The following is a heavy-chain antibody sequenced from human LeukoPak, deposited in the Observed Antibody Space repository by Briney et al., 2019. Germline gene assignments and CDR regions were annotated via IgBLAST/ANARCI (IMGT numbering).Heavy chain of an antibody. D-gene: IGHD6-13*01. CDR3: ASAAAGTATDY. CDR1: GFTFDDHG. CDR2: IKWDGGRT. Sequence: PGGSLRLSCAASGFTFDDHGMSWVRQAPGKGLEWVSGIKWDGGRTGYADSVKGRFTISRDNAKNSVYLQMNSLRAEDTALYYCASAAAGTATDYWGQGTLVTVSS. J-gene: IGHJ4*02. V-gene: IGHV3-20*04.